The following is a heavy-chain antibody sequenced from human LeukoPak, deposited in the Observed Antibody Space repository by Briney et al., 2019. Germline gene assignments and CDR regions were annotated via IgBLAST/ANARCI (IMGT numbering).Heavy chain of an antibody. D-gene: IGHD3-22*01. CDR2: LWYDGTNK. CDR1: GFSFGSYG. J-gene: IGHJ4*02. CDR3: ARALNDYVSRGFSATDS. V-gene: IGHV3-33*01. Sequence: GGSLRLSCAASGFSFGSYGMHWVRQAPGKGLEWVISLWYDGTNKYYADSVKGRFTISRDNFKNTLYLQMNSVRAEDSAVYFCARALNDYVSRGFSATDSWGQGTLVTVSS.